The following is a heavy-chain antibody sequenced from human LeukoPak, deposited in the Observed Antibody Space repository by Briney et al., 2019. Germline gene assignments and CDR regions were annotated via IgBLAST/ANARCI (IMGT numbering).Heavy chain of an antibody. CDR2: ISGSGGST. V-gene: IGHV3-23*01. Sequence: PGGSLRLSCAASGFTFSSSAMNWVRQAPGKGLEWVSAISGSGGSTYYADSVKGRFTISRDNSKNTLYLQMNSLRAEDAAVYYCAKRGAYSPPYWGQGTLVTVSS. CDR3: AKRGAYSPPY. D-gene: IGHD5-18*01. CDR1: GFTFSSSA. J-gene: IGHJ4*02.